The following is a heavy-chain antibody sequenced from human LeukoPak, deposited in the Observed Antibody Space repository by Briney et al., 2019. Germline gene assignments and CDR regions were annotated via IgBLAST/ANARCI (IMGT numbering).Heavy chain of an antibody. V-gene: IGHV3-23*01. CDR2: ISGSGGST. CDR1: GFTFSSYA. D-gene: IGHD1-26*01. J-gene: IGHJ4*02. Sequence: TGRSLRLSCAASGFTFSSYAMSWVRQAPGKGLEWVSGISGSGGSTYYADSVKGRFTISRDNSKNRLYLQMNSLRAEDTAVYYCAKDLGRYRNNYFDYWGQGTLVTVSS. CDR3: AKDLGRYRNNYFDY.